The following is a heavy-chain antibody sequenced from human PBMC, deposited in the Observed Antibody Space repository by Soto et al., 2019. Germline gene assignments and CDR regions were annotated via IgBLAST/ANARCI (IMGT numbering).Heavy chain of an antibody. CDR1: VCSIISVFYY. Sequence: TLSLTCTFSVCSIISVFYYVSFIRQHPWKCLELIGYSYYIGSTYYNPCLKSRVTISIDTSKNQFSLKLSSVTAADTGVYYCARAIKQWLVKEFASWGEGTLV. V-gene: IGHV4-31*03. CDR3: ARAIKQWLVKEFAS. J-gene: IGHJ4*02. CDR2: SYYIGST. D-gene: IGHD6-19*01.